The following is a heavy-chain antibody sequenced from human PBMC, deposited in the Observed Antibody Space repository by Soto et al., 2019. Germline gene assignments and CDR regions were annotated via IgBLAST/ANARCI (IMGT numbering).Heavy chain of an antibody. J-gene: IGHJ6*02. V-gene: IGHV1-2*04. Sequence: ASVKVSCKASGYTFTGYYMHWVRQAPGQGLEWMGWINPNSGGTNYAQKFQGWVTMTRDTSISTAYMELSRLGSDDTAVYYCARETRGHYYDSSGTLDYYGMDVWGQGTTVTVSS. D-gene: IGHD3-22*01. CDR3: ARETRGHYYDSSGTLDYYGMDV. CDR2: INPNSGGT. CDR1: GYTFTGYY.